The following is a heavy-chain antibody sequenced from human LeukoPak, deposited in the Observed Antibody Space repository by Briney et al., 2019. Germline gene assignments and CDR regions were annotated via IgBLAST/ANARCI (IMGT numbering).Heavy chain of an antibody. Sequence: GGSLRLSCAASGFTFSSYGMHWVRQAPGKGLEWVAVIWYDGSNKYYADSVKGRFTISRDNSKNTLYLQMNSLRAEDTAVYYCARGRITMVRGDILFDYWGQGTLVTVSS. V-gene: IGHV3-33*08. J-gene: IGHJ4*02. D-gene: IGHD3-10*01. CDR2: IWYDGSNK. CDR3: ARGRITMVRGDILFDY. CDR1: GFTFSSYG.